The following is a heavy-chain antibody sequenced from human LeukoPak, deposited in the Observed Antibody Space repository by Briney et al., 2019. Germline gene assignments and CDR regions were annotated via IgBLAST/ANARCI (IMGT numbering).Heavy chain of an antibody. D-gene: IGHD3-22*01. CDR1: GFTFSSHG. CDR2: IVGGAGGT. CDR3: ARDPIPYYYDSSGYYDY. V-gene: IGHV3-23*01. Sequence: GGSLRLSCAASGFTFSSHGMSWVRQAPGKGLEWVSGIVGGAGGTYYADSVKGRFTISRDNSKNTLYLQMNSLRAEDTAVYYCARDPIPYYYDSSGYYDYWGQGTLVTVSS. J-gene: IGHJ4*02.